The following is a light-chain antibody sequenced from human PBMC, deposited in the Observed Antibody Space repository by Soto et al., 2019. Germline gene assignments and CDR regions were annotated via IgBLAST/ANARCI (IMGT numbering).Light chain of an antibody. J-gene: IGKJ1*01. Sequence: EIVLTQSPGTLSLSPGERATLSCRASQSVSSRYLGWYQQKPGQAPRLLIYGASSRAAGIPDRFSGSWSGTHFTLTISRLEPEDFAVYYCQQYGSSPRTFGQGTKVEIK. CDR1: QSVSSRY. V-gene: IGKV3-20*01. CDR3: QQYGSSPRT. CDR2: GAS.